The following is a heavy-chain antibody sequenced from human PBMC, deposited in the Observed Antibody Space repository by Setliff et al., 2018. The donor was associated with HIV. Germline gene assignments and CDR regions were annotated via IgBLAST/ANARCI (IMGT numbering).Heavy chain of an antibody. J-gene: IGHJ6*02. CDR2: IKGDGSEK. V-gene: IGHV3-7*01. Sequence: PGGSLRLSCAASGFTFSYRWMTWVRQAPGKGLEWVANIKGDGSEKYYVDSVKGRFTISRDNAKNSLYLQMNSLRAEDTAVYYCARDFNYYYYYGMDVWGQGTTVTVSS. CDR1: GFTFSYRW. CDR3: ARDFNYYYYYGMDV.